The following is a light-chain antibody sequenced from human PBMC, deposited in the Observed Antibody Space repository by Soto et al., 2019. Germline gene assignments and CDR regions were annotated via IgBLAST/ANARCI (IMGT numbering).Light chain of an antibody. V-gene: IGLV3-1*01. CDR3: QAWDSSTVV. Sequence: SYELTQPPSVSVSPGQTASITCSGDKLGDKYACWYQQKPGQSPVLVIYQDSKRPSGIPERFSGSNSGNTATLTISGTQSMDEEDYYCQAWDSSTVVFCGVTQLTV. CDR2: QDS. J-gene: IGLJ2*01. CDR1: KLGDKY.